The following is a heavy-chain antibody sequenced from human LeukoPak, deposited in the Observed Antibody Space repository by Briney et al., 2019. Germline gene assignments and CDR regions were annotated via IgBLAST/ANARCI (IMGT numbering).Heavy chain of an antibody. CDR1: GYTFTSYD. J-gene: IGHJ6*02. D-gene: IGHD3-3*01. CDR2: MNPNSGNT. Sequence: GASVKVSCKASGYTFTSYDINWVRQATGQGLEWMGWMNPNSGNTGYAQKFQGRVTMTRNTSISTAYMELSSLRSEDTAVYYCARARRFLEWLYLDYYYGMDVWGQGTTVTVSS. V-gene: IGHV1-8*01. CDR3: ARARRFLEWLYLDYYYGMDV.